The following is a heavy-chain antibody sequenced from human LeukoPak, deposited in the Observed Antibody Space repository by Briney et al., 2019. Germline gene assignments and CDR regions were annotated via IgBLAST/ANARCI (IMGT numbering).Heavy chain of an antibody. CDR2: IYPADSDT. D-gene: IGHD6-25*01. J-gene: IGHJ4*02. CDR3: ARPLTMAAADPVFDY. V-gene: IGHV5-51*01. CDR1: GYSFTRYW. Sequence: GESLKISCKGSGYSFTRYWIGWVRQMPGKGLEWMGVIYPADSDTRISPSFQDQVTISADKSINTAYLQWNSLKASDTAIYYCARPLTMAAADPVFDYWGQGTLVIVSS.